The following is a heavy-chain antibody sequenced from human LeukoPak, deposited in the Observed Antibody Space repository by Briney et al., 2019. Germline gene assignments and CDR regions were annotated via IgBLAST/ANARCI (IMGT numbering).Heavy chain of an antibody. V-gene: IGHV4-59*01. CDR3: ARALGGSSWEIDAFDI. Sequence: SETLSLTCTVSGGSISSYYWSWIRQPPGKGLEWIGYIYYSGSTNYNPSLKSRVTISVDTSKNRFSLKLSSVTAADTAVYYCARALGGSSWEIDAFDIWGQGTMVTVSS. CDR1: GGSISSYY. D-gene: IGHD6-13*01. J-gene: IGHJ3*02. CDR2: IYYSGST.